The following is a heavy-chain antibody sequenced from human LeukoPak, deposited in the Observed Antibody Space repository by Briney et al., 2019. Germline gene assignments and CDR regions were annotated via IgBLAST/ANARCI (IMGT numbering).Heavy chain of an antibody. CDR3: ARDNLPGIVGANYYGMDV. D-gene: IGHD1-26*01. Sequence: PGRSLRLSCAASGFTFSSYAMHWVRQAPGKGLEWVAVISYDGSNKYYADSVKGRFTISRDNSKNTLYLQMNSLRAEDTAVYYCARDNLPGIVGANYYGMDVWGQGTTVTVSS. J-gene: IGHJ6*02. CDR1: GFTFSSYA. V-gene: IGHV3-30-3*01. CDR2: ISYDGSNK.